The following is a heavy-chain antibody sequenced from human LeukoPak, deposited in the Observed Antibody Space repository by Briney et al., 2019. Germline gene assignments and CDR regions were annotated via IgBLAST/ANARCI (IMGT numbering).Heavy chain of an antibody. D-gene: IGHD2-2*01. Sequence: GGSLRLSCAASGFTFSDYYMSWVRQAPGKGLEWVSLIYSNDNTYYADSVKGRFTISRDNSKNTVYLQMNSLRAEDTAVYYCARGPAAKGNDVFDIWGQGTMVTVSS. CDR3: ARGPAAKGNDVFDI. V-gene: IGHV3-66*01. J-gene: IGHJ3*02. CDR2: IYSNDNT. CDR1: GFTFSDYY.